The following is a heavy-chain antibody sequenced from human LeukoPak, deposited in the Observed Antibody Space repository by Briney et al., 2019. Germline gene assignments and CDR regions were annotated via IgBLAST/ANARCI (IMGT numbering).Heavy chain of an antibody. J-gene: IGHJ3*01. CDR3: ARESEYQLVS. Sequence: GGSLRLXCAASGFTFSSYSMNWVRQAPGKGLECVSAISSSSNYIYYADSVKGRFTISRDNTKNSLYLQMNSLRVEDTAVYYCARESEYQLVSWGQGTMVTVSS. V-gene: IGHV3-21*01. CDR1: GFTFSSYS. CDR2: ISSSSNYI. D-gene: IGHD2-2*01.